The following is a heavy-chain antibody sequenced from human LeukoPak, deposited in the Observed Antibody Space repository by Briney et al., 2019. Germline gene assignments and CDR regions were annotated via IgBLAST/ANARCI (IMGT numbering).Heavy chain of an antibody. CDR2: VNPNSGGT. V-gene: IGHV1-2*02. CDR3: ARDRGGGYYDSY. CDR1: GYTFTLYY. J-gene: IGHJ4*02. Sequence: ASVKVSCKASGYTFTLYYIHWVRQAPGRGLEWMRWVNPNSGGTNYAQKFQGRVTMTRDTSISTAYMELSRLRSDDTAVYYCARDRGGGYYDSYWGQGTLVTVSS. D-gene: IGHD3-22*01.